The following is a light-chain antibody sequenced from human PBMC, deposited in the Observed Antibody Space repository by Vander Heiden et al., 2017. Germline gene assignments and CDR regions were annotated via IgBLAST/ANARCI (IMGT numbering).Light chain of an antibody. V-gene: IGLV2-11*01. CDR2: DVS. J-gene: IGLJ3*02. CDR1: SSVVGGYNY. Sequence: QSALTQPPSVPGSPGQSITISCTVTSSVVGGYNYVSWYQQPPGNAPKLMIDDVSKRPSGVPDRFSGSKAGNTASLTISGLQAEDEADYYCCSYAGSYIWVFGGGTKLTVL. CDR3: CSYAGSYIWV.